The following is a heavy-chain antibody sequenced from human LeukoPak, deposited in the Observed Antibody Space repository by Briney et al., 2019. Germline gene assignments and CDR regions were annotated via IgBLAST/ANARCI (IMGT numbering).Heavy chain of an antibody. V-gene: IGHV1-2*02. D-gene: IGHD2-2*02. CDR2: XXXXXGGX. J-gene: IGHJ6*02. CDR1: YXXXGXX. Sequence: YXXXGXXXHWVGXAPGXGRXWMGXXXXXXGGXNYAQKFQGRVTMTRDTSISTAYMELSRLRSDDTAVYYCARAPFVVVPAAIRLRYYYYGMDVWGQGTTVTVSS. CDR3: ARAPFVVVPAAIRLRYYYYGMDV.